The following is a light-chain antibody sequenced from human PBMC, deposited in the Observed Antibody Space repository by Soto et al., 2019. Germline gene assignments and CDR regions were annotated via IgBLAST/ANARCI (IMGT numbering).Light chain of an antibody. CDR2: EAS. CDR1: QSVSNY. Sequence: DIVLTQSPATLSLSPGERATLSCRASQSVSNYLVWYQQKPGQAPRLLIYEASNRATGIPARFSGSGSGTDFTLTISSLEPEVFAVYYCQQGKTFGGGTKVEIK. V-gene: IGKV3-11*01. J-gene: IGKJ4*01. CDR3: QQGKT.